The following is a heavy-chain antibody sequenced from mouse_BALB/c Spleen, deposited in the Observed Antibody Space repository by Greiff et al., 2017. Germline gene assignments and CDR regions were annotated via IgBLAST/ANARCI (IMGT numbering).Heavy chain of an antibody. J-gene: IGHJ4*01. CDR2: IRNKANGYTT. V-gene: IGHV7-3*02. Sequence: VQLQESGGGLVQPGGSLRLSCATSGFTFTDYYMSWVRQPPGKALEWLGFIRNKANGYTTEYSASVKGRFTISRDNSQSILYLQMNTLRAEDSATYYCARDMDYYGSSYYAMDYWGQGTSVTVSS. CDR1: GFTFTDYY. CDR3: ARDMDYYGSSYYAMDY. D-gene: IGHD1-1*01.